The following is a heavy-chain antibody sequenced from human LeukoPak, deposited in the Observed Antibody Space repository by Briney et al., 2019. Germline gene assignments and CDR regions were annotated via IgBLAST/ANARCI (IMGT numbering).Heavy chain of an antibody. V-gene: IGHV1-69*05. CDR3: ATEGPNYYMDV. CDR2: IIPMFGAV. Sequence: SVKVSCKASGGTFSKFGISWVRQAPGEGLEWMGGIIPMFGAVNYAQKFQGRVTITTDESTTTAHMELISLTSDDTAVYFCATEGPNYYMDVWGKGTTVTVSS. J-gene: IGHJ6*03. CDR1: GGTFSKFG.